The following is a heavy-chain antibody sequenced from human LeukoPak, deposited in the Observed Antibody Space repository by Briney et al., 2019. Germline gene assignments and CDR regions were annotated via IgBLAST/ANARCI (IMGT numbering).Heavy chain of an antibody. Sequence: SETLSLTCTVSGGSISSYYWSWIRQPAGKGLEWIGRIYTSGSTNYNPSLKSRVTISVDTSKNQFSLKLSSVTAADTAVYYCARGIEGIAAAGLNWFDPWGQGTLVTVSS. CDR2: IYTSGST. CDR1: GGSISSYY. V-gene: IGHV4-4*07. J-gene: IGHJ5*02. D-gene: IGHD6-13*01. CDR3: ARGIEGIAAAGLNWFDP.